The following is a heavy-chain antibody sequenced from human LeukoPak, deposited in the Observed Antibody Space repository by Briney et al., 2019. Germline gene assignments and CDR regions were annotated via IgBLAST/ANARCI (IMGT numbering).Heavy chain of an antibody. J-gene: IGHJ4*02. CDR3: ARATPSYGGNSGRFEF. Sequence: GGSLRLSCSVSGFTFGGYGMHWVRQVPGKGLEWVAVIWYDGCKKYYADSVKGRFSSFRINVKNTLYLQMISLRAEDTAVYYCARATPSYGGNSGRFEFWGQGTLVTVSS. CDR1: GFTFGGYG. CDR2: IWYDGCKK. V-gene: IGHV3-33*01. D-gene: IGHD4-23*01.